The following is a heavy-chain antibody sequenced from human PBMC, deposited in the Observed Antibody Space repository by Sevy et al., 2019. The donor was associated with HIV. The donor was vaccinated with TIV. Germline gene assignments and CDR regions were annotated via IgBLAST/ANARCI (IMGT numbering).Heavy chain of an antibody. J-gene: IGHJ6*02. CDR1: GGTFSSYA. V-gene: IGHV1-69*13. Sequence: ASVKVSCKASGGTFSSYAISWVRQAPGQGLEWMGGIIPIFGTANYAQKFQGRVTITADESTSTAYMELSSLRSEDTAVYYCAREAYTGNPYYYYGMDVWGQGTTVTVSS. D-gene: IGHD4-4*01. CDR3: AREAYTGNPYYYYGMDV. CDR2: IIPIFGTA.